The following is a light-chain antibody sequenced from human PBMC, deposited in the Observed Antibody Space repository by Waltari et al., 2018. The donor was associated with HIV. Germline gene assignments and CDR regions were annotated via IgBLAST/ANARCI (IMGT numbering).Light chain of an antibody. CDR1: SSNIGSNT. Sequence: QSVLTQPPSASGTPGQRVTISCSGSSSNIGSNTVNWYQQLPGTAPKLLLYSNNHRPSGFPDRCSGSKSGTSASLAISGLQSEDEADYYCAAWDGSLNGRVFGGGTKLTVL. V-gene: IGLV1-44*01. CDR2: SNN. CDR3: AAWDGSLNGRV. J-gene: IGLJ3*02.